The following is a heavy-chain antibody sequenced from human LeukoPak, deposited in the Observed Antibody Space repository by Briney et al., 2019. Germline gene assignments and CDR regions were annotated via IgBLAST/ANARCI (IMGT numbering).Heavy chain of an antibody. D-gene: IGHD3-10*01. Sequence: SETLSLTCTVSGYSISSGYYWGWIRQPPGKGLEWIGYIYYSGSTNYNPSLKSRVTISVDTSKNQFSLKLSSVTAADTAVYYCARHLMVRGVIAYYYYGMDVWGQGTTVTVSS. V-gene: IGHV4-38-2*02. CDR3: ARHLMVRGVIAYYYYGMDV. CDR1: GYSISSGYY. CDR2: IYYSGST. J-gene: IGHJ6*02.